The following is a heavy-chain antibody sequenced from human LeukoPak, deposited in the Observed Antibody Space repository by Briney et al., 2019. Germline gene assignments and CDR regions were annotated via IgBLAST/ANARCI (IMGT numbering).Heavy chain of an antibody. CDR2: INHSGST. Sequence: SETLSLTCAAYGGSFSGYYWSWIRQPPGKGLEWIGEINHSGSTNYNPSLKSRVTISVDTSKNQFSLKLSSVTAADTAVYYCARDSGVVVVAATPDYYCYMDVWGKGTTVTISS. D-gene: IGHD2-15*01. V-gene: IGHV4-34*01. CDR3: ARDSGVVVVAATPDYYCYMDV. CDR1: GGSFSGYY. J-gene: IGHJ6*03.